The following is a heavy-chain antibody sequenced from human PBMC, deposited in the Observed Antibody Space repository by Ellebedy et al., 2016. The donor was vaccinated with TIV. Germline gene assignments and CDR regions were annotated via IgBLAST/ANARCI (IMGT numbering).Heavy chain of an antibody. V-gene: IGHV1-2*02. D-gene: IGHD1-26*01. CDR2: INPDSGDT. CDR1: GYTFTSYY. J-gene: IGHJ4*02. Sequence: ASVKVSCKASGYTFTSYYMHWVRQAPAQGLEWMGWINPDSGDTKYAQKFQDRVTMTRDTSISTAYMELRSLRSDDTAVYYCARAATGSREGFDYWGQGTLVTVSS. CDR3: ARAATGSREGFDY.